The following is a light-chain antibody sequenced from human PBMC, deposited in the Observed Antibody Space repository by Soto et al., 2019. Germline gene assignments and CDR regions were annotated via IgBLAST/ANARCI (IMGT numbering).Light chain of an antibody. J-gene: IGLJ2*01. V-gene: IGLV2-8*01. CDR3: SSYAGSNRGV. Sequence: QSALTQPPSASGSPGQSVTISCTGTSSDVGGYNYVSWYQQHPGKAPKLMIYEVSKRPSGVPDRFSGSKSGNTASLTVSGLQAEDEADYYCSSYAGSNRGVFGGGTKRPS. CDR1: SSDVGGYNY. CDR2: EVS.